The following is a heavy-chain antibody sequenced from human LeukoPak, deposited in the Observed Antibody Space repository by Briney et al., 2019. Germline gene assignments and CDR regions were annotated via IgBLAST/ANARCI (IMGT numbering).Heavy chain of an antibody. V-gene: IGHV3-9*01. J-gene: IGHJ3*01. CDR2: IGGNSGSI. CDR3: AKAVASGQGDAFDF. Sequence: GGSLRLSCAASGFTFGNYAMNWVRQAPGKGLEWVSGIGGNSGSIGYADSVKGRFTISRDNSKNSLYLQMNSLRAEDTALYYCAKAVASGQGDAFDFWGQGTMVTVSS. CDR1: GFTFGNYA. D-gene: IGHD2-15*01.